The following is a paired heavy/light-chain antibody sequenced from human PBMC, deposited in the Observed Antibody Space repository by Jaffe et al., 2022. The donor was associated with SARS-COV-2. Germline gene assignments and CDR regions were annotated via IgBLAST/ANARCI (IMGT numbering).Heavy chain of an antibody. D-gene: IGHD6-19*01. V-gene: IGHV4-39*02. CDR3: ARTLRDQWLTRKGASPFDY. CDR1: GGSISSSIYY. Sequence: QMQLQESGPGLVKPSETLSLTCTVSGGSISSSIYYWGWIRQPPGKGLEWIGSIYYNGSTYYNPSLKSRVTISVDTSKNHFSLRLGSVTAADTAVFYCARTLRDQWLTRKGASPFDYWGQGTLVTVSS. CDR2: IYYNGST. J-gene: IGHJ4*02.
Light chain of an antibody. Sequence: EIVMTQSPATLSVSPGERATLSCRASQSVSRNLAWYQQKPGQAPRLLIYDASTRATGIPARFSGSGSGTEFTLTISSLQSEDFAVYYCQQCNNWPPMYTFGQGTKLEIK. CDR2: DAS. CDR3: QQCNNWPPMYT. CDR1: QSVSRN. V-gene: IGKV3-15*01. J-gene: IGKJ2*01.